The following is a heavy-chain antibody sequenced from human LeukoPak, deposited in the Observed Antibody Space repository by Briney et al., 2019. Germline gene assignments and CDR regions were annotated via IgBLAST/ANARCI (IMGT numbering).Heavy chain of an antibody. CDR1: GYSFPIYW. Sequence: PGESLKISCKGSGYSFPIYWIGWVRQMPGKGLEWMGIIYPGDSNTRYSPSFQDQVTISADKSISTAYLQWSSLKASDTAMYYCARVQNYYDSSGYHFYAFDIWGQGTMVTVSS. CDR2: IYPGDSNT. V-gene: IGHV5-51*01. J-gene: IGHJ3*02. CDR3: ARVQNYYDSSGYHFYAFDI. D-gene: IGHD3-22*01.